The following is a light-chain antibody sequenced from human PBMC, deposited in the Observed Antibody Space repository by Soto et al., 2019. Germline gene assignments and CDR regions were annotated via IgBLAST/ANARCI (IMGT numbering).Light chain of an antibody. CDR3: QQYGSSPLYT. Sequence: EIELTQSPGTLSLSPGERATLSCRASQSVSSNYLAWYQQKPGQAPRLLIYGASSRATGIPDRFSGSGSGTDFTLTISRLEPEDFAVYYCQQYGSSPLYTFGQGTKLEIK. J-gene: IGKJ2*01. CDR1: QSVSSNY. V-gene: IGKV3-20*01. CDR2: GAS.